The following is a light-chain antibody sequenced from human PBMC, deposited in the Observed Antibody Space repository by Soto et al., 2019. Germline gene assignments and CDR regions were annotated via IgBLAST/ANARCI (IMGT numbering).Light chain of an antibody. CDR2: DAV. J-gene: IGKJ4*01. CDR1: QSVSSD. Sequence: IVMTQSPATLSVSPGERATLSCRASQSVSSDLAWYQQKPGQAPRLLIYDAVNRATGIPARFSGSGSGTDFTLTIGSLEPEDFAVYYCQQYNNWPLTFGGGTKVDIK. CDR3: QQYNNWPLT. V-gene: IGKV3D-15*01.